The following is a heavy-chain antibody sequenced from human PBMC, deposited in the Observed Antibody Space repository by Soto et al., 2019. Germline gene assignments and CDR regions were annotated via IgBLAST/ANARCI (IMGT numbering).Heavy chain of an antibody. Sequence: GGSLRLSCAASGFTFSSYAMHWVRQAPGKGPEWVAVISYDGSNKYYADSVKGRFTISRDNSKNTLYLQMNSLRAEDTAVYYCARGFLEWLFNGSYYYYGMDVWGQGTTVTVSS. CDR2: ISYDGSNK. CDR3: ARGFLEWLFNGSYYYYGMDV. J-gene: IGHJ6*02. D-gene: IGHD3-3*01. CDR1: GFTFSSYA. V-gene: IGHV3-30-3*01.